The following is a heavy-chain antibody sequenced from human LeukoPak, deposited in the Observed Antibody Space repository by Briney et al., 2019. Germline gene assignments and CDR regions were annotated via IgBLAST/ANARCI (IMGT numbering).Heavy chain of an antibody. D-gene: IGHD3-10*01. CDR2: IYYSGST. CDR3: ARALNYGSGSYWYNWFDP. V-gene: IGHV4-59*01. Sequence: SETLSLTCTVSGGSISSYYWSWIRQPPGKGLEWTGYIYYSGSTNYNPSLKSRVTISVDTSKNQFSLKLSSVTAADTAVYYCARALNYGSGSYWYNWFDPWGQGTLVTVSS. J-gene: IGHJ5*02. CDR1: GGSISSYY.